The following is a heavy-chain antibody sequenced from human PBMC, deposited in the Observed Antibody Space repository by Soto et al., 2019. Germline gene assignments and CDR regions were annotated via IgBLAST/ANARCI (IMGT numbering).Heavy chain of an antibody. D-gene: IGHD2-8*01. CDR1: GYSFTGYH. J-gene: IGHJ6*02. CDR2: INPKSGGT. Sequence: ASVKVSCKASGYSFTGYHIHCVRRARVQGLEGLGRINPKSGGTSTAQKFQGWVTMTTDTSISTASMELTRLTSDDTAIYYCARGDSTDCSNGVCSFFYNHDMDVWGQGTTVTVSS. V-gene: IGHV1-2*04. CDR3: ARGDSTDCSNGVCSFFYNHDMDV.